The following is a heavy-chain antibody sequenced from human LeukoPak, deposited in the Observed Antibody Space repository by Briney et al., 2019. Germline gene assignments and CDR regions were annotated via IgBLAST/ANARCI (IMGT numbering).Heavy chain of an antibody. CDR3: ARGHDYGFEY. J-gene: IGHJ4*02. Sequence: ASVKVSCKASGYTFTAYNMHWVRQAPGQGLEWMGRIIGYNGATDYAQKFQGRVTFTRDTSISTAYMDLTNLRSDDTAVYYCARGHDYGFEYWGQGALVTVPS. CDR1: GYTFTAYN. CDR2: IIGYNGAT. V-gene: IGHV1-2*06. D-gene: IGHD4/OR15-4a*01.